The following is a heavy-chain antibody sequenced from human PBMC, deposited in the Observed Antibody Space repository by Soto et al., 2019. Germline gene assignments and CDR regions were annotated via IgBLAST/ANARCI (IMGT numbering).Heavy chain of an antibody. CDR2: IKQDGSEK. V-gene: IGHV3-7*03. D-gene: IGHD2-2*01. CDR3: ARGGNQLRGPQSLFTTVYGMDV. CDR1: GFTFSSYW. J-gene: IGHJ6*02. Sequence: EVQLVESGGGLVQPGGSQRLSCAASGFTFSSYWMSWVRQAPGKGLEWVANIKQDGSEKYYVDSVKGRFTISRDNAKNSLYLQMNSLRAEDTAVYYCARGGNQLRGPQSLFTTVYGMDVWGQGTTVTVSS.